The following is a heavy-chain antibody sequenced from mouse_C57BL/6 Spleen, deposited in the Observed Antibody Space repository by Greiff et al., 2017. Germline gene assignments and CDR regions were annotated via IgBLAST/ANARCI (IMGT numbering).Heavy chain of an antibody. D-gene: IGHD2-4*01. V-gene: IGHV2-9-1*01. CDR1: GFSLTSYA. Sequence: VMLVESGPGLVAPSQSLSITCTVSGFSLTSYAISWVRQPPGKGLEWLGVIWSGGGTNYNSALKSRLSISKDNSKSQVFLKMNSLQTDDTARYYCARRDDYDGFYAMDYWGQGTSVTVSS. CDR2: IWSGGGT. J-gene: IGHJ4*01. CDR3: ARRDDYDGFYAMDY.